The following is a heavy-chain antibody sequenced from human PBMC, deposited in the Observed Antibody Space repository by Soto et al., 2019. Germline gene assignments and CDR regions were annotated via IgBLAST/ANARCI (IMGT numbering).Heavy chain of an antibody. CDR3: ARDGGRHSGGIDY. V-gene: IGHV1-69*01. Sequence: QVQLVQSGAEVKKPGSSVKFSCKASGGTFSSYSINWVRQAPGQGLEWMGEIIPIFGTANYAQKCQGRVTITADESTSTAYMELSSLRSEYTAVYYCARDGGRHSGGIDYWGQGTLVTVSS. D-gene: IGHD1-26*01. CDR1: GGTFSSYS. CDR2: IIPIFGTA. J-gene: IGHJ4*02.